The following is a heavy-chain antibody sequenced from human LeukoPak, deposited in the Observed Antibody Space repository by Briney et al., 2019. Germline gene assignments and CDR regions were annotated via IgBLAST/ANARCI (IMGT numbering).Heavy chain of an antibody. CDR1: GGSISSYY. J-gene: IGHJ4*02. Sequence: SETLSLTCTVSGGSISSYYWSWIRQPPGKGLEWIGYIYYSGSTNYNPSLKSRVTISVDTSKNQFSLKLSSVTAADTAVYYCARNLGRMAAAGPFDYWGQGTLVTVSS. CDR3: ARNLGRMAAAGPFDY. V-gene: IGHV4-59*01. D-gene: IGHD6-13*01. CDR2: IYYSGST.